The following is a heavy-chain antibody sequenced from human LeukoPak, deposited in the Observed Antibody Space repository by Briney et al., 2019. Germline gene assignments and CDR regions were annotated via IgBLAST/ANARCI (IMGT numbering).Heavy chain of an antibody. J-gene: IGHJ4*02. D-gene: IGHD6-13*01. CDR2: IYPGDSDT. V-gene: IGHV5-51*01. Sequence: GESLKISCKGSGYSFTSYWIGWVRQMPGKGLEWMGIIYPGDSDTRYSPSFQGQVTVSADKSISTAYLQWSSLKASDTAMYYCASAYSSSWLRGDYWGQGTLVTVSS. CDR1: GYSFTSYW. CDR3: ASAYSSSWLRGDY.